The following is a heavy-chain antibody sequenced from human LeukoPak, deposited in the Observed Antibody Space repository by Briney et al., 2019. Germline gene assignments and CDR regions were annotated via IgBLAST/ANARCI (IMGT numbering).Heavy chain of an antibody. J-gene: IGHJ4*02. CDR3: AREESIGSYQFLHDY. CDR1: GFTFSSFG. D-gene: IGHD1-26*01. V-gene: IGHV3-23*01. CDR2: TSGSGGST. Sequence: GGSLRLSCAASGFTFSSFGMSWVRQAPGKGLEWVSGTSGSGGSTYYADSVQGRFTISRDNSKNTLYLQMNSLRADDTAVYYCAREESIGSYQFLHDYWGQGTLVTVSS.